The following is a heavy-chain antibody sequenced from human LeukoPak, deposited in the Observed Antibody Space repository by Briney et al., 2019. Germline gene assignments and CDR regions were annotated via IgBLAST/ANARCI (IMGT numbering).Heavy chain of an antibody. Sequence: ASVKVSCKASGYSFISYAISWVRQALGQGLEWMGWISAYNGNTDYAHNLQGRVTMTTDTSTRTAYMELRSLRSDDTAIYYCARGSPGYSSGWYPRNYYYYMDVWGGGTTVTVSS. J-gene: IGHJ6*03. D-gene: IGHD6-19*01. V-gene: IGHV1-18*01. CDR3: ARGSPGYSSGWYPRNYYYYMDV. CDR1: GYSFISYA. CDR2: ISAYNGNT.